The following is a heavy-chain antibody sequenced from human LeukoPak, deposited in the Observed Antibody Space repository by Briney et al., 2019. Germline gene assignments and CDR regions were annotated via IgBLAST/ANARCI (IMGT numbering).Heavy chain of an antibody. V-gene: IGHV3-30-3*01. CDR1: GFTFSSYA. CDR2: ISYDGSNK. CDR3: ARAAYYYDSSGYYRTEVFDY. D-gene: IGHD3-22*01. J-gene: IGHJ4*02. Sequence: GGSLRPSCAASGFTFSSYAMHWVRQAPGKGLEWVAVISYDGSNKYYADSVKGRFTISRDNSKNTLYLQMNSLRAEDTAVYYCARAAYYYDSSGYYRTEVFDYWGQGTLVTVSS.